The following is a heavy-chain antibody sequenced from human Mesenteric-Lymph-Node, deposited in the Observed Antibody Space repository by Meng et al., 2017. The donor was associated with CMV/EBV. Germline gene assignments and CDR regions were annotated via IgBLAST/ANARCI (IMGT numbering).Heavy chain of an antibody. D-gene: IGHD2-2*02. J-gene: IGHJ2*01. CDR3: ARGVIYSGFNYCSSTSCYRNFWYFDL. CDR1: GFTFSSYW. Sequence: GGSLRLSCAASGFTFSSYWMHWVRQAPGKGLEWVSSISSSSSYIYYADSVKGRFTISRDNAKNSLYLQMNSLRAEDTAVYYCARGVIYSGFNYCSSTSCYRNFWYFDLWGRGTLVTVSS. CDR2: ISSSSSYI. V-gene: IGHV3-21*01.